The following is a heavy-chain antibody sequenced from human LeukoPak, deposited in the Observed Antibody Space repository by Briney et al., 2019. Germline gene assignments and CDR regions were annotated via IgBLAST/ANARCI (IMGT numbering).Heavy chain of an antibody. V-gene: IGHV1-69*04. CDR1: GGTFSSYT. CDR2: IIPILDIA. CDR3: ARDREYSSSYFSAPTENWFDP. J-gene: IGHJ5*02. Sequence: SVKVSCKASGGTFSSYTISWVRQAPGQGLEWMGRIIPILDIANYAQKFQGRVTITADKSTSTAYMELSSLRSEDTAVYYCARDREYSSSYFSAPTENWFDPWGQGTLVTVSS. D-gene: IGHD6-6*01.